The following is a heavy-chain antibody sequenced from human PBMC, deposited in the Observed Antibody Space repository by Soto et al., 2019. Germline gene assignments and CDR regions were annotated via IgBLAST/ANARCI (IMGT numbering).Heavy chain of an antibody. V-gene: IGHV3-74*01. Sequence: GGSLRLSCAASGFTFSSYSMHWVRQAPGKGLVWVSRILSDGSSAGYADSVKGRFTISRDNAKNTMSLQMNSLRVEDTAVYYCAIVASNLCFDYWGQGALVTVSS. CDR3: AIVASNLCFDY. CDR2: ILSDGSSA. CDR1: GFTFSSYS. J-gene: IGHJ4*02.